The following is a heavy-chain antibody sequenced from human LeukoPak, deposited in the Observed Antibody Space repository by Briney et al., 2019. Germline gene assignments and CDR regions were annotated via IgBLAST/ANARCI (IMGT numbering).Heavy chain of an antibody. CDR3: LSWGGSGSYGDY. V-gene: IGHV3-23*01. Sequence: GRSLRLSCAASGFIFSNYAMTWVRQAPGKGLEWVSTISDNSGYTYYADSVKGRFTISRDNSKNTLYLQMHSLRPEDTAVYYCLSWGGSGSYGDYWGQGILVTVSS. CDR2: ISDNSGYT. J-gene: IGHJ4*02. CDR1: GFIFSNYA. D-gene: IGHD3-10*01.